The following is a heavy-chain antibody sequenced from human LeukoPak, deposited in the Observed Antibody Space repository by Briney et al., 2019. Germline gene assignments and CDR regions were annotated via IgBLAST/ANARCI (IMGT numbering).Heavy chain of an antibody. V-gene: IGHV4-30-2*01. CDR2: IYHRGST. Sequence: SQTLSLTCAVSGGSISSGGYSWSWIRQPPGKGLELIGYIYHRGSTYYNPSLKSRVTISVDRSKNQFSLKLSSVTAADTAVYYCARGDYGSGSYPFLFDYWGQGTLVTVSS. J-gene: IGHJ4*02. CDR3: ARGDYGSGSYPFLFDY. D-gene: IGHD3-10*01. CDR1: GGSISSGGYS.